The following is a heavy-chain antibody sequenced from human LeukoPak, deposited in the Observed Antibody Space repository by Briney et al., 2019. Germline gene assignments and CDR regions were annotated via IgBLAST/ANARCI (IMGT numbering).Heavy chain of an antibody. CDR1: GYTFTDYY. CDR3: ARESDYGGKLSSYYYYYHYMDV. J-gene: IGHJ6*03. Sequence: ASVKVSCKASGYTFTDYYMHWVRQAPGQGLEWMGGIIPIFGTANYAQKFQGRVTITADKYTSTAYMELSSLRSEDTAVYYCARESDYGGKLSSYYYYYHYMDVWGKGTTVTVSS. D-gene: IGHD4-23*01. V-gene: IGHV1-69*06. CDR2: IIPIFGTA.